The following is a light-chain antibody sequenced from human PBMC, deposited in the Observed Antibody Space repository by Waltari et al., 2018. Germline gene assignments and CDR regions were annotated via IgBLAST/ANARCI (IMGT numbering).Light chain of an antibody. V-gene: IGKV4-1*01. CDR3: QQYYSNPLT. CDR1: QSVLYSSNNKNY. J-gene: IGKJ4*01. Sequence: DIVMTQSPDSLAVSLGERATINCKSRQSVLYSSNNKNYLAWYQQKPGQPPKLLIYWASTRESGVPDRFSGSGSGTDFTLTISSLQAEDVAVYYCQQYYSNPLTFGGGTKVEIK. CDR2: WAS.